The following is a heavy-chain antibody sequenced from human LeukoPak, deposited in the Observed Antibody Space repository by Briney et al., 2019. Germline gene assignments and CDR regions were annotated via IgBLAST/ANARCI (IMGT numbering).Heavy chain of an antibody. CDR1: GFTFSSYA. CDR2: ISGSGGST. V-gene: IGHV3-23*01. Sequence: GGSLRLSCAASGFTFSSYAMSWVRQAPGKGLEWVSAISGSGGSTYYADSVEGRFTISRDNSKDTLYLQMNSLRAEDTAVYYCAKDHHRFLEWLPPYYFDYWGQGTLVTVSS. CDR3: AKDHHRFLEWLPPYYFDY. J-gene: IGHJ4*02. D-gene: IGHD3-3*01.